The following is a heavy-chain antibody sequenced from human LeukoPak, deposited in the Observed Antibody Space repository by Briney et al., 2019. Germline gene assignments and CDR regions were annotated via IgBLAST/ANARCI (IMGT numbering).Heavy chain of an antibody. CDR1: GGSISSSSYY. Sequence: PSETLSLTCTVSGGSISSSSYYWGWIRQPPGKGLEWIGSIYYSGSTYYNPSLKSRVTISVDTSKNQFSLKLSSVTAADTAVYYCASPVVVAATGYYGMDVWGQGTTITVSS. D-gene: IGHD2-15*01. V-gene: IGHV4-39*01. CDR2: IYYSGST. CDR3: ASPVVVAATGYYGMDV. J-gene: IGHJ6*02.